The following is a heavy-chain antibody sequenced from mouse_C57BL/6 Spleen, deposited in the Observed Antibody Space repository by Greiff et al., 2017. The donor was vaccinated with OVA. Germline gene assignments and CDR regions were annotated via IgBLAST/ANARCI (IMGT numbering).Heavy chain of an antibody. Sequence: QVQLKESGPELVKPGASVKISCKASGYTFTDYYINWVKQRPGQGLEWIGWIYPGSGNTKYNEKFKGKATLTVDTSSSTASLQLSSLTSDDSAVYFCAATVVEEYWYFDVWGTVPTVTVSS. J-gene: IGHJ1*03. D-gene: IGHD1-1*01. CDR2: IYPGSGNT. V-gene: IGHV1-84*01. CDR1: GYTFTDYY. CDR3: AATVVEEYWYFDV.